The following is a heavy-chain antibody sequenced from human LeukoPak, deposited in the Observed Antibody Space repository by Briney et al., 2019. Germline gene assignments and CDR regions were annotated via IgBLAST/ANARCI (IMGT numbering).Heavy chain of an antibody. CDR2: INPKTGGT. V-gene: IGHV1-2*02. CDR3: ARRAGAYSRPYDY. J-gene: IGHJ4*02. Sequence: ASVKVSCKASGYTFTGYYMHWVRQAPGQGLEWMGWINPKTGGTKYAQRFQGRVTMTRDTSISTAYMELSRLRSDDTALYYCARRAGAYSRPYDYWGQGTLVTVSS. D-gene: IGHD4/OR15-4a*01. CDR1: GYTFTGYY.